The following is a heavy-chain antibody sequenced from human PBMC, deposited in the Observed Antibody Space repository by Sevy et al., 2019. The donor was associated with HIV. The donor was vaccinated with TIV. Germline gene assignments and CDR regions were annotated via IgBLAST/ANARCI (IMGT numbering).Heavy chain of an antibody. J-gene: IGHJ4*02. CDR3: AKIVLRIVGTTTDRLDN. CDR1: GFTFSNYA. D-gene: IGHD1-26*01. CDR2: ISDGGGST. Sequence: GESLKISCAASGFTFSNYAMTWVRQAPGKGLEWVSGISDGGGSTYYADSVKGRFTISRDNSRNTLYLQMNSLRVEDTAVYYCAKIVLRIVGTTTDRLDNWGQRTLVTVSS. V-gene: IGHV3-23*01.